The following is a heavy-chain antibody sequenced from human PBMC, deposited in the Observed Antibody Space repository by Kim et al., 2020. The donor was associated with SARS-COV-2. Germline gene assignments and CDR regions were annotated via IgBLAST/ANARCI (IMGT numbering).Heavy chain of an antibody. CDR3: AKFTGPDAFDI. V-gene: IGHV3-30*18. CDR1: GFTFSSYG. CDR2: ISYDGSNK. D-gene: IGHD1-1*01. Sequence: GGSLRLSCAASGFTFSSYGMHWVRQAPGKGLEWVAVISYDGSNKYYVDSVKGRFTISRDNSKNTLYLQMNSLRAEDTAVYYCAKFTGPDAFDIWGQGTMVTVSS. J-gene: IGHJ3*02.